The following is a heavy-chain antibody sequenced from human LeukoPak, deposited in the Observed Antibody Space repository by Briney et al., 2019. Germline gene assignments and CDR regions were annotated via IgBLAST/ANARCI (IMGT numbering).Heavy chain of an antibody. CDR3: ARHPGYCSGGSCYYYYYYGMDV. CDR1: GGTFSGYA. CDR2: IIPIFGTA. V-gene: IGHV1-69*13. Sequence: SVKVSCKASGGTFSGYAISWVRQAPGQGLEWMGGIIPIFGTANYAQKFQGRVTITADESTSTAYMELSSLRSEDTAVYYCARHPGYCSGGSCYYYYYYGMDVWGKGTTVTVSS. D-gene: IGHD2-15*01. J-gene: IGHJ6*04.